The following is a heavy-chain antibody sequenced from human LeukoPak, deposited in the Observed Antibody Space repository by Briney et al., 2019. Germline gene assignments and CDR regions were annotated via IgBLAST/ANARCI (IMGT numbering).Heavy chain of an antibody. J-gene: IGHJ6*03. D-gene: IGHD2-2*01. Sequence: SVKVSCKASGGTFSSYTISWVRQAPGQGLEWMGGIIPIFGTINYAQKFQGRVTMTTDASTSTAYMELRSLRSDDTAVYYCARVAPGYCSSTSCYVPNYYYYYMDVWGKGTTVTISS. CDR2: IIPIFGTI. CDR3: ARVAPGYCSSTSCYVPNYYYYYMDV. CDR1: GGTFSSYT. V-gene: IGHV1-69*05.